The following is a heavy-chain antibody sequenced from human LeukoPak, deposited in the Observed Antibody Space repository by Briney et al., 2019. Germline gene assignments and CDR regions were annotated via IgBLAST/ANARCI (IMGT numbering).Heavy chain of an antibody. CDR2: IYSDGST. V-gene: IGHV3-53*01. Sequence: GGSLRLSCAASGFTVNTNYMTWVRQAPGKGLEWLSVIYSDGSTYYADSVKGRFTISRDNSKNTLYLQMNSLRAEDTAVYYCARIPIVPITSGGYWGQGTLVTVSS. D-gene: IGHD2/OR15-2a*01. CDR3: ARIPIVPITSGGY. CDR1: GFTVNTNY. J-gene: IGHJ4*02.